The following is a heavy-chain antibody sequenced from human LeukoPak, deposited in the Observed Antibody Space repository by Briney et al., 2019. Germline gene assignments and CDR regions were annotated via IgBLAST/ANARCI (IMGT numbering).Heavy chain of an antibody. D-gene: IGHD6-13*01. CDR2: IYYSGST. Sequence: SETLSLTCTVSGGSISSYYWSWIRQPPGKGLEWIGYIYYSGSTNYNPSLKSRVTISVDTSKNQFSLKLSSVTAADTAVYYCARLYSSSWYSGWFDPWGQGTLVTVSS. V-gene: IGHV4-59*08. CDR1: GGSISSYY. J-gene: IGHJ5*02. CDR3: ARLYSSSWYSGWFDP.